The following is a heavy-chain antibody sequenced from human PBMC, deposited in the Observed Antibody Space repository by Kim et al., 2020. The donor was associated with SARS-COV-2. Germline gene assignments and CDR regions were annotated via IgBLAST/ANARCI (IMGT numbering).Heavy chain of an antibody. D-gene: IGHD3-10*01. CDR2: INTGNGNT. V-gene: IGHV1-3*04. CDR3: ARVAYYNSGTYHNFNYYAMHV. Sequence: ASVKVSCKASGYTFTNYGMHWVRQAPGQSLEWMGWINTGNGNTKYSQNFQGRVTITRDTSANTGYMELSSLRSKDTAVYYCARVAYYNSGTYHNFNYYAMHVWGQGTTVTVSS. J-gene: IGHJ6*02. CDR1: GYTFTNYG.